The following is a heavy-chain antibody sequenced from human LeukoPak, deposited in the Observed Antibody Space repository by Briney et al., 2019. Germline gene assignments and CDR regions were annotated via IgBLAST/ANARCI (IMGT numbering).Heavy chain of an antibody. V-gene: IGHV4-59*12. CDR3: AREGGIVVVISAFDI. J-gene: IGHJ3*02. CDR2: IYYSGST. D-gene: IGHD3-22*01. Sequence: SETLSLTCTVSGGSISSYYWSWIRQPPGKGLEWIGYIYYSGSTNYNPSLKSRVTISVDTSKNQFSLKLSSVTAADTAVYYCAREGGIVVVISAFDIWGQGTMVTVSS. CDR1: GGSISSYY.